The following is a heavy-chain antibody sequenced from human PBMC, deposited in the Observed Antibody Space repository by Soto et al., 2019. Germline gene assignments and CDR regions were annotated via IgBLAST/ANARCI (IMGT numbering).Heavy chain of an antibody. Sequence: EVQLLESGGGLVQPGGSLRLSCTASGFTLSSYSMTWVRQAPGKGLEWVSAISGSGGSTDYADSVKGRFTISRDNSKNTLYLQMNSLRAEDTALYYCAHGGLDGPAYWGQGTLVTVSS. CDR2: ISGSGGST. V-gene: IGHV3-23*01. J-gene: IGHJ4*02. D-gene: IGHD3-10*01. CDR1: GFTLSSYS. CDR3: AHGGLDGPAY.